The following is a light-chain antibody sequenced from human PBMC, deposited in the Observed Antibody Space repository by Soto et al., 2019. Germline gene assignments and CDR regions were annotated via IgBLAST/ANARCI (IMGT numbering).Light chain of an antibody. CDR1: QGIRND. CDR3: LQDYSYPWT. Sequence: AIQMTQSPSSLSASLGDRVTITCRASQGIRNDLGWYQQKPGKAPRLLIYAASSLQSGVPSKFSGSGSGTDVTLTISSLQPEDFATYYCLQDYSYPWTFGQGTKVEI. V-gene: IGKV1-6*01. J-gene: IGKJ1*01. CDR2: AAS.